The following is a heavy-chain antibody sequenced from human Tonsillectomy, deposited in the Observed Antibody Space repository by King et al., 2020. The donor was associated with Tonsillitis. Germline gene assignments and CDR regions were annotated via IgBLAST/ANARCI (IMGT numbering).Heavy chain of an antibody. CDR3: ARGPQNWGTYRYDSYYHGMDA. D-gene: IGHD3-16*02. CDR1: GYTFTSNY. CDR2: INPSGGST. V-gene: IGHV1-46*01. J-gene: IGHJ6*02. Sequence: HLVQSGAEVKKPGASVKVSCKASGYTFTSNYMHWVRQAPGQGLEWMGIINPSGGSTTYARKFQGRVTMTRDTSTSTVCMELSSLRSEDTAVYYCARGPQNWGTYRYDSYYHGMDAWGQGTTVTVSS.